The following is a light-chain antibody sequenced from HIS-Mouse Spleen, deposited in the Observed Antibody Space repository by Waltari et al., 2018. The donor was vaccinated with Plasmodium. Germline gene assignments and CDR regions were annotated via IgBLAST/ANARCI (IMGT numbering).Light chain of an antibody. Sequence: QSALTQPASVSGSPGQSTTISCTVTSTAVGGYNYVSWYQQHPGKAPKLMIYDVSNRPSGVSNRFSGSKSGNTASLTISGLQAEDEADYYCSSYTSSSTRVFGTGTKVTVL. V-gene: IGLV2-14*03. J-gene: IGLJ1*01. CDR1: STAVGGYNY. CDR3: SSYTSSSTRV. CDR2: DVS.